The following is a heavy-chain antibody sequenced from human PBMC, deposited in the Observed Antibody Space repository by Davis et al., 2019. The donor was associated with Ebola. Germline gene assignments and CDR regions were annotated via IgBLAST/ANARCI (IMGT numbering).Heavy chain of an antibody. CDR2: IYYSGST. J-gene: IGHJ4*02. CDR3: ARLSTAMALDYFDY. D-gene: IGHD5-18*01. Sequence: MPSETLSLTCTVSGGSISSNSYHWAWIRQPPGKGLEWIGSIYYSGSTYFNPSLKSRVTISVDTSKNQFSLKLSSVTAADTAVYHCARLSTAMALDYFDYWGQGTLVTVSS. CDR1: GGSISSNSYH. V-gene: IGHV4-39*01.